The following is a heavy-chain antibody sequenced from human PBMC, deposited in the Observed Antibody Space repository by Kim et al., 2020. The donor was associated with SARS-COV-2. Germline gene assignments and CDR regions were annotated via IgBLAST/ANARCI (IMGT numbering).Heavy chain of an antibody. V-gene: IGHV3-7*03. CDR3: VREWGY. D-gene: IGHD1-26*01. CDR2: IKADESEK. Sequence: GGSLRLSCAASGFSFSRDWMSWVRQAPGKGLEWVANIKADESEKYYVCSVKGRFSISRDNAKNSLFLQMNSLRAEDTAVYYCVREWGYWGQGTLVTVSS. CDR1: GFSFSRDW. J-gene: IGHJ4*02.